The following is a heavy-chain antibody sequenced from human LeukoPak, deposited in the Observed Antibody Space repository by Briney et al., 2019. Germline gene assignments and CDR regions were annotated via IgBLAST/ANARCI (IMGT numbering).Heavy chain of an antibody. D-gene: IGHD6-13*01. Sequence: PSETLSLTCTVSGVSISSYYWSWLRQPAGKGLEWIGRIYTSGSTNYNPSLKSRVTMSVDTSKNQFSLKLSSVTAADTAVYYCARDAAAADWFDPWGQGTLVTVSS. J-gene: IGHJ5*02. V-gene: IGHV4-4*07. CDR1: GVSISSYY. CDR3: ARDAAAADWFDP. CDR2: IYTSGST.